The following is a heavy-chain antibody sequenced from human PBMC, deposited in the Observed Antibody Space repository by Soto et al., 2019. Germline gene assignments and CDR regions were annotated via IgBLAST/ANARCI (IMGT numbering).Heavy chain of an antibody. V-gene: IGHV3-48*02. CDR2: ISSSSSTI. CDR3: ARRYCSGGSCLNPHFDY. J-gene: IGHJ4*02. D-gene: IGHD2-15*01. CDR1: GFTFSRYT. Sequence: GGSLRLSCAASGFTFSRYTMNWVRQAPGKGLEWVSYISSSSSTIYYADSVKGRFTISRDNAKNSLYLQMNSLRDEDTAVYYCARRYCSGGSCLNPHFDYWGQGTLVTVSS.